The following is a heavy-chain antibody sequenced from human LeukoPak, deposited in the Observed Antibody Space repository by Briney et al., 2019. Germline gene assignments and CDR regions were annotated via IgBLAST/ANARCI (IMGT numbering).Heavy chain of an antibody. Sequence: SETLSLTCAVSGGSISSYYWSWIRQPPGKGLGWIGYIYYSGSTNYNPSLKSRVTISVDTSQNQFSLRLSSVPAADTAVYYGARVGGGNSYYYGMTSGARGPRSASP. V-gene: IGHV4-59*01. CDR1: GGSISSYY. CDR3: ARVGGGNSYYYGMTS. D-gene: IGHD2-15*01. CDR2: IYYSGST. J-gene: IGHJ6*02.